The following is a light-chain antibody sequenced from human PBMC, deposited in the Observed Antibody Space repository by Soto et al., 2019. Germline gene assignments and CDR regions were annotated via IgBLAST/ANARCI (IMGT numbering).Light chain of an antibody. V-gene: IGLV2-14*01. CDR3: SSFTSSSTWV. CDR1: SGDIGCYNS. CDR2: EVV. Sequence: QSALTQPASVSGSPGQSITISCTGTSGDIGCYNSVSWYQQHPGKAPKLLIYEVVKRPPRASNRFSGSKSGNTASLAISGLQADDEADYYCSSFTSSSTWVFGGGTKLTVL. J-gene: IGLJ3*02.